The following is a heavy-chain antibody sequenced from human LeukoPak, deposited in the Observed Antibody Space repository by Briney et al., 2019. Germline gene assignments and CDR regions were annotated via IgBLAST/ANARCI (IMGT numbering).Heavy chain of an antibody. V-gene: IGHV3-23*01. Sequence: PGGSLRLSCAASGFTFSTYAMNWVRQAPGKGLEWVSATSATGDTTSYAGSVKGRFTISRDNSKNTLYLQMSSLRAKDTAVYYCAKDREIYSGSYYYFDYWGQGTLVTVSS. CDR1: GFTFSTYA. CDR2: TSATGDTT. J-gene: IGHJ4*02. CDR3: AKDREIYSGSYYYFDY. D-gene: IGHD1-26*01.